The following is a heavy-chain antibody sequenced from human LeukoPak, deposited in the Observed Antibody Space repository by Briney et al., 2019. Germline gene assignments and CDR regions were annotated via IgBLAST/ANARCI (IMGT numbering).Heavy chain of an antibody. D-gene: IGHD5-18*01. CDR1: GGSISSYY. J-gene: IGHJ6*02. CDR2: IYYSGST. V-gene: IGHV4-59*01. CDR3: VSHPYSSYYYHMDV. Sequence: SETLSLTCTVSGGSISSYYWSWIRQPPGEGLEWIGYIYYSGSTNYNPSLKSRVTISVDTSKNQFSLKLSSVTAADTAVYYCVSHPYSSYYYHMDVWGRGTTVTVSS.